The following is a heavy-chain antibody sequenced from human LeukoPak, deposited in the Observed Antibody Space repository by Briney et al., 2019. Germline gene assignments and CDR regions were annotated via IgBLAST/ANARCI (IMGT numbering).Heavy chain of an antibody. Sequence: PGGSLRLSCAVSGFSHRSYWMHWVRQAPAKGLVWVSRISGDGSIPNYGDSVKGRFTISRDNAKNTVYLQMNSLRAEDTAVYYCARYSCSSGGASDYFDYWGQGTLVTVSS. CDR3: ARYSCSSGGASDYFDY. V-gene: IGHV3-74*01. D-gene: IGHD6-6*01. CDR1: GFSHRSYW. J-gene: IGHJ4*02. CDR2: ISGDGSIP.